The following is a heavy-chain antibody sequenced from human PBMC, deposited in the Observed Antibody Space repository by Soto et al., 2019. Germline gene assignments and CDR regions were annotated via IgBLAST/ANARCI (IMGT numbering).Heavy chain of an antibody. CDR3: ARKYGIPVAGTFDY. Sequence: SETLSLTCAVSGYSVSDSNWWGWIRQPPGKGLEWMGHIYNSGSTYYKSSLKGRVTMSIDTSKNQFSLRLYSVTAVDTAVYYCARKYGIPVAGTFDYWGQGTLVTVSS. CDR1: GYSVSDSNW. V-gene: IGHV4-28*01. CDR2: IYNSGST. D-gene: IGHD6-19*01. J-gene: IGHJ4*02.